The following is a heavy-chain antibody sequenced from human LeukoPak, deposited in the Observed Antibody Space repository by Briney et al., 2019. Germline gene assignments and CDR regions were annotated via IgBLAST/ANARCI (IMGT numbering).Heavy chain of an antibody. J-gene: IGHJ4*02. CDR2: ISYDGSNK. CDR3: ADYDYVWGSYRQGY. CDR1: GFTFSSYG. V-gene: IGHV3-30*03. Sequence: GGSLRLSCAASGFTFSSYGMHWVRQAPGKGLEWVAVISYDGSNKYYADSVKGRFTISRDNSKNTLYLQMNSLGAEDQAVYYCADYDYVWGSYRQGYWGQGTLVTVSS. D-gene: IGHD3-16*02.